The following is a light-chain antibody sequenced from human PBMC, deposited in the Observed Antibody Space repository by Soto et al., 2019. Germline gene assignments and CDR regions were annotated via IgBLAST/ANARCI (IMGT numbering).Light chain of an antibody. CDR1: RSNIGAGYD. CDR2: GNS. J-gene: IGLJ1*01. V-gene: IGLV1-40*01. Sequence: QSSLTQPPSVSGAPGQRVTISCTGSRSNIGAGYDVHWYQQLPGTAPKLLIYGNSNRPSGVPDRFSGSKSGTSASLAITGLQAEDEADYYCHSYDSSLSGYVFGTGTKVTVL. CDR3: HSYDSSLSGYV.